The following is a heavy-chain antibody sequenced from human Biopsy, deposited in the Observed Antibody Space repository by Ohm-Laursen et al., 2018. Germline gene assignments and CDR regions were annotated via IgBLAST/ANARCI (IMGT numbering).Heavy chain of an antibody. J-gene: IGHJ2*01. CDR3: ARDRGYYSDRTVPGYFDL. CDR2: IFYSGII. V-gene: IGHV4-39*07. Sequence: GTLSLTCTVSGGSVSSNTNYWAWIRQPPGKGLEWIGSIFYSGIIYYNPSLKSRVSISVDTSKNQFSLRLRSVTPADTAIYYCARDRGYYSDRTVPGYFDLWGRGTLVTVSS. CDR1: GGSVSSNTNY. D-gene: IGHD3-22*01.